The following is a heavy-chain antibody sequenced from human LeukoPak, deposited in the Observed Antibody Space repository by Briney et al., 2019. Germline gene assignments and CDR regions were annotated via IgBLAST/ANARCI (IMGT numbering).Heavy chain of an antibody. V-gene: IGHV3-23*01. J-gene: IGHJ4*02. CDR2: ISGSGDST. Sequence: GGSLRLSCAASGFTFSSYAMSWVRQAPGKGLEWVSAISGSGDSTYYGDSMKGRFTISRDNSKNTLYLQMNSLRAEDTAVYYCAKTRPLDSSSWSHGDYWGQGTLVTVSS. CDR3: AKTRPLDSSSWSHGDY. D-gene: IGHD6-13*01. CDR1: GFTFSSYA.